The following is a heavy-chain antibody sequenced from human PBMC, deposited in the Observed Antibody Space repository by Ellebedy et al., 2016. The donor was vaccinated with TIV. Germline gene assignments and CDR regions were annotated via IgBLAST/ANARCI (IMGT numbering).Heavy chain of an antibody. V-gene: IGHV1-18*01. D-gene: IGHD5-12*01. CDR1: GYTFTSYG. CDR3: ARDMWIAPLRNYYDYYGIDV. CDR2: ISAYNCNT. Sequence: AASVKVSCKASGYTFTSYGFSWVRQAPGQGLEWMGWISAYNCNTNYAQKLQGRVTLTTDTSTSTAYMELRSLRSDDTAVYYCARDMWIAPLRNYYDYYGIDVWGQGTTVTVSS. J-gene: IGHJ6*02.